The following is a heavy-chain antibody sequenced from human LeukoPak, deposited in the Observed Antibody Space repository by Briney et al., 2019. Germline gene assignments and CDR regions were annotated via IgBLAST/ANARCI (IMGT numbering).Heavy chain of an antibody. CDR1: GFTFSSYE. J-gene: IGHJ4*02. CDR3: ARGYSSGGIFGY. V-gene: IGHV3-48*03. CDR2: ISSSGSTI. D-gene: IGHD6-19*01. Sequence: GGSLSLSCAALGFTFSSYELNWVRQAQGRGLGWVSYISSSGSTIYYADSVKGRFTISRDNAKNSLYLQMNSLRAEDTAVYYCARGYSSGGIFGYWGQGTLVTVSS.